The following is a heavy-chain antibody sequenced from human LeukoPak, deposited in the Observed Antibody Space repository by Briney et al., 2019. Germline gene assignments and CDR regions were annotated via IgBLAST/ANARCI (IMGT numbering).Heavy chain of an antibody. CDR2: INTNTGNP. D-gene: IGHD3-10*01. V-gene: IGHV7-4-1*02. Sequence: ASVKVSCKASGYTFTSYAMNWVRQAPGQGLEWMGWINTNTGNPTYAQGFTGRFVFSLDTSVSTAYLQISSLKAEDTAVYYCARELLPWFGELSGWFDPWGQGTLVTVSS. CDR1: GYTFTSYA. J-gene: IGHJ5*02. CDR3: ARELLPWFGELSGWFDP.